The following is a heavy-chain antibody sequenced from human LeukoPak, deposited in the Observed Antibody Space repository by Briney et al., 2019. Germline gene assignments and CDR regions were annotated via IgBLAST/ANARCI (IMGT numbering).Heavy chain of an antibody. Sequence: GGSLRLSCAASGFTFSSYGMSWVRQAPGKGLEWVSAISGSGGSTYYADSVKGRFTISRDNAKNSLYLQMNSLRAEDTAVYYCTRRSSAYYYYYMDVWGKGTTVTVSS. CDR3: TRRSSAYYYYYMDV. V-gene: IGHV3-23*01. CDR2: ISGSGGST. J-gene: IGHJ6*03. CDR1: GFTFSSYG. D-gene: IGHD3-22*01.